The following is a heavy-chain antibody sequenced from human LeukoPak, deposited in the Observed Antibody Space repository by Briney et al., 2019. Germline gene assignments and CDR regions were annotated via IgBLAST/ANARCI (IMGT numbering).Heavy chain of an antibody. Sequence: GGSLRLSCAASGFTFDDYAMHWVRQAPGKGLEWVSGISWNSGSIGYADSVKGRFTISRDNAKNSLYLQMNSLRAEDTALYYCAKDLWEGCSSTSCYGGFDYWGQGTLVTVSS. CDR3: AKDLWEGCSSTSCYGGFDY. CDR2: ISWNSGSI. D-gene: IGHD2-2*01. CDR1: GFTFDDYA. J-gene: IGHJ4*02. V-gene: IGHV3-9*01.